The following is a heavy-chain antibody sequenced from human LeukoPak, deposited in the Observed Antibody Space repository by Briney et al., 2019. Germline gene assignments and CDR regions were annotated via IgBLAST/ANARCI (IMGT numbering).Heavy chain of an antibody. D-gene: IGHD3-3*01. CDR3: AREAYYDFWSGYGLYYYMDV. J-gene: IGHJ6*03. Sequence: GGSLRLSCAASGFTFSSYSMNRVRQAPGKGLEWVSYISSSSSTIYYADSVKGRFTISRDNAKNSLYLQMNSLRAEDTAVYYCAREAYYDFWSGYGLYYYMDVWGKGTTVTVSS. CDR1: GFTFSSYS. V-gene: IGHV3-48*01. CDR2: ISSSSSTI.